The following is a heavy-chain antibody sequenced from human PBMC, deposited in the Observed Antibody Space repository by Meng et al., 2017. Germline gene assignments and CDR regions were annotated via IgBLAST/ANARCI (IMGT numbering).Heavy chain of an antibody. D-gene: IGHD3-10*01. J-gene: IGHJ5*02. CDR3: ARGLRITMVRGVKGWFDP. Sequence: VQLQQGGAGLLKPSQTLSLTCAVYGGSFSCYYWSWIRQPPGKGLEWIGEINHSGSTNYNPSLKSRVTISVDTSKNQFSLKLSSVTAADTAVYYCARGLRITMVRGVKGWFDPWGQGTLVTVSS. V-gene: IGHV4-34*01. CDR2: INHSGST. CDR1: GGSFSCYY.